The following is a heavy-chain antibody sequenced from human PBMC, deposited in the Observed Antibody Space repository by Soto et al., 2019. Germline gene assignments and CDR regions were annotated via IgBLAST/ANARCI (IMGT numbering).Heavy chain of an antibody. CDR3: ARGRILTNTTRDPGVYYYYGMDV. D-gene: IGHD7-27*01. CDR2: INHSGST. Sequence: KPSETLSLTCAVYGGSFSGYHWSWIRQPPGKGLEWIGEINHSGSTNYNPSLKSRVTISVDTSKNQFSLKLSSVTAADTAVYYCARGRILTNTTRDPGVYYYYGMDVWGQGTTVTVSS. V-gene: IGHV4-34*01. J-gene: IGHJ6*02. CDR1: GGSFSGYH.